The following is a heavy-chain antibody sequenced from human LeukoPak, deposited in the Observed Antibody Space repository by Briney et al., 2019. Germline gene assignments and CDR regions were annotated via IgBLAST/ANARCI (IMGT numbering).Heavy chain of an antibody. D-gene: IGHD6-19*01. CDR1: GFTFGVYA. CDR3: TRSGWYAY. CDR2: IRSKAYGGTT. J-gene: IGHJ4*02. V-gene: IGHV3-49*04. Sequence: PGGSLRLSCTASGFTFGVYAMSWVRQAPGKGLEWVGFIRSKAYGGTTEYAASVKGRFTISRDDSKSIAYLQMNSLKTEDTAVYYCTRSGWYAYWGQGTLVTVSS.